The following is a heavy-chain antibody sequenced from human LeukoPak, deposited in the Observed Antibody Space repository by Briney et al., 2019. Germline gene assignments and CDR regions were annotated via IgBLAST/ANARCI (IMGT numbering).Heavy chain of an antibody. Sequence: ASVKVSCKASGYTFTSYYMHWVRQAHGQGLEWMGIINPSGGSTSYAQKFQGRVTMTRDTSTSTVYMELSSLRSEDTAVYNCARFRGPRWLQLLNYYYYGMDVWGQGTTVTVSS. CDR3: ARFRGPRWLQLLNYYYYGMDV. CDR2: INPSGGST. V-gene: IGHV1-46*03. CDR1: GYTFTSYY. D-gene: IGHD5-24*01. J-gene: IGHJ6*02.